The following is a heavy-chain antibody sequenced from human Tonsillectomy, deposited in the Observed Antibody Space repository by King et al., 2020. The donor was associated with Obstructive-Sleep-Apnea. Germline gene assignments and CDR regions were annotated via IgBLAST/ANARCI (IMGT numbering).Heavy chain of an antibody. V-gene: IGHV1-18*01. Sequence: QLVQSGAEVKKPGASVKVSCKASGYTFTSYGISWVRQAPGQGLEWMGWISVSNGNTNFAQKFQGRVTMTTDTSTNTAYMELRNLRSDDTAVYYCARGGYDILAGYYAGRDVDFDYWGQGTLVTVSS. D-gene: IGHD3-9*01. CDR2: ISVSNGNT. CDR1: GYTFTSYG. J-gene: IGHJ4*02. CDR3: ARGGYDILAGYYAGRDVDFDY.